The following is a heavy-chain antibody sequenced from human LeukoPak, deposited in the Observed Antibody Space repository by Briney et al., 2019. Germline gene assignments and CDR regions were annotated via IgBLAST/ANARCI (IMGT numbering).Heavy chain of an antibody. CDR3: ARNGGYSYGYLSFFY. V-gene: IGHV4-31*02. CDR2: IYYSGST. J-gene: IGHJ4*02. D-gene: IGHD5-18*01. CDR1: GFTFSDYY. Sequence: LRLSCAASGFTFSDYYMSWIRQHPGKGLEWIGYIYYSGSTYYNPSLKSRVTISVDTSKNQFSLKLSSVTAADTAVYYCARNGGYSYGYLSFFYWGQGTLVTVSS.